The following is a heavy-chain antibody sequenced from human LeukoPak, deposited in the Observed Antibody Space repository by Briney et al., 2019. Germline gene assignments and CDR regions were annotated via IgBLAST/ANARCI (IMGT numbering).Heavy chain of an antibody. CDR3: AREFIAAFDY. D-gene: IGHD6-13*01. CDR2: ISSSGSTI. CDR1: GGSISSSSYY. Sequence: PSETLSLTCTVSGGSISSSSYYWGWIRQPPGKGLEWVSYISSSGSTIYYADSVKGRFTISRDNSKNTLYLQMNSLRAEDTAVYYCAREFIAAFDYWGQGTLVTVSS. J-gene: IGHJ4*02. V-gene: IGHV3-11*04.